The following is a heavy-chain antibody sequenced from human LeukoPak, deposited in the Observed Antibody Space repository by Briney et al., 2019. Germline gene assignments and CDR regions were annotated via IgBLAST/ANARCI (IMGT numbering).Heavy chain of an antibody. V-gene: IGHV4-34*01. CDR1: GGSFSGYY. Sequence: SETLSLTCAVYGGSFSGYYWSWIRQPPGKGLEWIGEINHSGSTNYNPSLKSRVTISVGTSKNQFSLKLSSVTAADTAVYYCARHVSVAVTNFFDYWGQGTLVTVSS. D-gene: IGHD6-19*01. CDR3: ARHVSVAVTNFFDY. CDR2: INHSGST. J-gene: IGHJ4*02.